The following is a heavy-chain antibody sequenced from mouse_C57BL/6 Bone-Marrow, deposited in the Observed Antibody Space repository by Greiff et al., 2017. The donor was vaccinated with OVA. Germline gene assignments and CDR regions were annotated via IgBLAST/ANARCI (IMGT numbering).Heavy chain of an antibody. V-gene: IGHV1-64*01. Sequence: QVQLQQPGAELVKPGASVKLSCKASGYTFTSYWMHWVKQRPGQGLEWIGMIHPNSGSTNYNEKFKSKATLTVDKSSSTAYMQLSSLTSEDSAVYYCARKGDYYGSSLFAYWGQGTLVTVSA. J-gene: IGHJ3*01. D-gene: IGHD1-1*01. CDR3: ARKGDYYGSSLFAY. CDR2: IHPNSGST. CDR1: GYTFTSYW.